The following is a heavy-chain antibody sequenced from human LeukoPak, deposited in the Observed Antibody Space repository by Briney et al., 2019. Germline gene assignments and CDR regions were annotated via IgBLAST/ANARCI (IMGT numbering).Heavy chain of an antibody. V-gene: IGHV1-69*06. Sequence: REASVKVSCKASGYTFNHYDVNWVRQAPGQGLEWMGGIIPIFGTANYAQKFQGRVTITADKSTSTAYMELSSLRSEDTAVYYCARWEEDGDYFDYWGQGTLVTVSS. D-gene: IGHD4-17*01. CDR1: GYTFNHYD. CDR3: ARWEEDGDYFDY. CDR2: IIPIFGTA. J-gene: IGHJ4*02.